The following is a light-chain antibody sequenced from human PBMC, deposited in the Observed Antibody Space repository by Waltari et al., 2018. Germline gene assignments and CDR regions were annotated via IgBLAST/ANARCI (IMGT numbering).Light chain of an antibody. V-gene: IGLV2-14*03. CDR3: SAYQSTGSVN. J-gene: IGLJ2*01. CDR2: DLT. CDR1: SDDIGAYSY. Sequence: QSALTQPASVSGSPGQSITISCTGTSDDIGAYSYVTWYHQHPGKVPKLIIYDLTARPSGVSIRFSGSTPGSTASLTVSGLQAEDEGLFSFSAYQSTGSVNFGGGTSVTVL.